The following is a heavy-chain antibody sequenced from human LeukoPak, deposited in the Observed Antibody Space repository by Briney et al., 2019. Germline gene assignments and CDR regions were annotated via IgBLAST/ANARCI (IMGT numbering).Heavy chain of an antibody. CDR1: GGSFSNYY. V-gene: IGHV4-34*01. CDR2: INHSGST. Sequence: PSETLSLTCAVYGGSFSNYYWSWIRQPPGKGLEWIGKINHSGSTNYNPSLKSRVTISVDKSKNQFSLELSSVTAADTAVYYCARGRGDSSGYYYVAYWGQGTLVTVSS. J-gene: IGHJ4*02. CDR3: ARGRGDSSGYYYVAY. D-gene: IGHD3-22*01.